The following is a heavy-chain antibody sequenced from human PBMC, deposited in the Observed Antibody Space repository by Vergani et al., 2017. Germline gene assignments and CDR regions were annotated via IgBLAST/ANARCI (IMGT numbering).Heavy chain of an antibody. Sequence: EVQLLESGGGLVQPGGSLRLSCEASGFSFPGYAMSWVRQAPGKGLEWVSSVSGSSATPYYADSVKGRFIISRDNSKNTLHLQMNSLRADDTAVYYCTKGSRGYTYYFFDYWDEVALATVSS. CDR3: TKGSRGYTYYFFDY. CDR1: GFSFPGYA. J-gene: IGHJ4*02. D-gene: IGHD5-12*01. V-gene: IGHV3-23*01. CDR2: VSGSSATP.